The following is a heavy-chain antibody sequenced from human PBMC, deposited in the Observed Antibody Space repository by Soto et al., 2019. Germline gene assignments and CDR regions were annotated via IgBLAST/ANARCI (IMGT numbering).Heavy chain of an antibody. D-gene: IGHD2-15*01. CDR3: AHSLTKLVVAANYYYYMDV. V-gene: IGHV2-5*02. Sequence: SGPTLVNPTQTLTLTCTFSGFSLSTSGVGVGWIRQPPGKALEWLALIYWDDDKRYSPSLKSRLTITKDTSKNQVVLTMTNMDPVDTATYYCAHSLTKLVVAANYYYYMDVWGKGTTVTVSS. CDR2: IYWDDDK. CDR1: GFSLSTSGVG. J-gene: IGHJ6*03.